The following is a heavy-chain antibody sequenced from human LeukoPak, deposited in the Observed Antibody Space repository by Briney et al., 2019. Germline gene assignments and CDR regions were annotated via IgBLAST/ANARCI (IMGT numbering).Heavy chain of an antibody. D-gene: IGHD2-2*01. V-gene: IGHV1-18*01. CDR3: ARDRRLDYQLPADN. CDR2: ISGYNAYT. Sequence: ASVKVSCKASGYTFSKYGISWVRQAPGQGLEWMGWISGYNAYTHYAQKLQGRVTMTTDTSTSTAYMELRSLRSDDTAVYYCARDRRLDYQLPADNWGQGTLVTVSS. J-gene: IGHJ4*02. CDR1: GYTFSKYG.